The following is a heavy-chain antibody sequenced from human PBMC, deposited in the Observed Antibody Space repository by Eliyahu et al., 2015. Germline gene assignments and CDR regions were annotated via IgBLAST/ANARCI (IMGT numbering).Heavy chain of an antibody. CDR1: GFLVSNNF. CDR2: IYSGGGT. Sequence: EEQVVESGGGLVQPGGSLRXSXXAXGFLVSNNFXNWVRQAPGKGLEWVSVIYSGGGTHYADSVKGRFTISRDNYKNTVYLQMSSLRTEDTAVYYCTRDPGHGGSDYWGQGTLVTVSS. V-gene: IGHV3-53*01. J-gene: IGHJ4*02. D-gene: IGHD2-15*01. CDR3: TRDPGHGGSDY.